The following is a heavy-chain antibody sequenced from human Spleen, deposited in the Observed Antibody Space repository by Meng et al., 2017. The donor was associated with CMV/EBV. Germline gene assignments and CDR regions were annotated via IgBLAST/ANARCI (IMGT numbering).Heavy chain of an antibody. V-gene: IGHV1-18*01. J-gene: IGHJ4*02. CDR1: GYTFTSYG. CDR2: ISAYNGNT. CDR3: AHHPGI. Sequence: VQLLHSGADVKKPGASVKVSCKASGYTFTSYGISWVRQAPVQGLEWMGWISAYNGNTNYAQKLQGRVTMTTDTSTSTGYMELRSLRYDDTAVYYCAHHPGIWGQGTLVTVAS. D-gene: IGHD6-13*01.